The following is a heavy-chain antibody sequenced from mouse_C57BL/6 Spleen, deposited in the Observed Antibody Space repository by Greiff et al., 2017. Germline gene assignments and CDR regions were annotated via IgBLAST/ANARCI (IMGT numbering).Heavy chain of an antibody. CDR1: GFNIKDDY. J-gene: IGHJ2*01. Sequence: VQLKESGAELVRPGASVKLSCTASGFNIKDDYMHWVKQRPEQGLEWIGWIDPENGDTEYASKFQGKATITADTSSNTAYLQLSSLTSEDTAVYYCTFYDGSDYWGQGTTLTVSS. D-gene: IGHD2-3*01. V-gene: IGHV14-4*01. CDR3: TFYDGSDY. CDR2: IDPENGDT.